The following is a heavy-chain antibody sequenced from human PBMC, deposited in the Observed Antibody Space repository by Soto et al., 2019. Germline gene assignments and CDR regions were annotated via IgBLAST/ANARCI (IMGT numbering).Heavy chain of an antibody. V-gene: IGHV3-11*01. D-gene: IGHD6-13*01. J-gene: IGHJ4*02. CDR2: ISQSGNVI. Sequence: PVGSLRLSCAASGFTFRGFQMSWVRQAPGKGLEWISYISQSGNVIYYADSVKGRFTISRDDAKKSLYLEMNRLRAEDTAIYYCANPSAAGHAVFVYSGPGTMVTVYS. CDR1: GFTFRGFQ. CDR3: ANPSAAGHAVFVY.